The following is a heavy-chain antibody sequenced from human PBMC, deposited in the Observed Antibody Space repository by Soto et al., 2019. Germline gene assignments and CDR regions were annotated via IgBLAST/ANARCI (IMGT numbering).Heavy chain of an antibody. Sequence: PSQTLSLTCVISGDSVSSDSAAWNWIRQSPSRGLEWLGRTYYRSKWYNDYVGSVKSRITINPDTSKNQFSLQLSSMTPEDTAVYYCARTTWLDYAFDIWGQGTMVPVSS. J-gene: IGHJ3*02. D-gene: IGHD6-19*01. V-gene: IGHV6-1*01. CDR1: GDSVSSDSAA. CDR3: ARTTWLDYAFDI. CDR2: TYYRSKWYN.